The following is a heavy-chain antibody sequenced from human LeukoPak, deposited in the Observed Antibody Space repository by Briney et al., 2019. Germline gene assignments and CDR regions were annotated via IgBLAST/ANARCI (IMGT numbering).Heavy chain of an antibody. CDR3: RGSGSYLTIDY. V-gene: IGHV4-39*01. Sequence: SETLSLTCAVSGGSISSSAYYWGWIRQPPGKGLEWIGSIFYGGSTYYNPSLKSRVTVSVDTSKNQFSLKLSSVTAADTAVYYCRGSGSYLTIDYWGQGTLVTVSS. J-gene: IGHJ4*02. D-gene: IGHD3-10*01. CDR2: IFYGGST. CDR1: GGSISSSAYY.